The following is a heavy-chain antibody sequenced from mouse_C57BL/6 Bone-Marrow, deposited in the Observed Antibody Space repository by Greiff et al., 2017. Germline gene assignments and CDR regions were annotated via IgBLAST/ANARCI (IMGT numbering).Heavy chain of an antibody. J-gene: IGHJ3*01. D-gene: IGHD1-1*01. CDR1: GYTFTTYP. CDR3: AMPSYYYGSSYPFAY. CDR2: FHPYNDDT. V-gene: IGHV1-47*01. Sequence: QVQLQQSGAELVKPGASVKMSCKASGYTFTTYPIEWMKQTHGKSLEWIGNFHPYNDDTTYNEKFKGKATLTVEKSSSTVYLELSRLTSEDSAGYYCAMPSYYYGSSYPFAYGGQGTLVTVSA.